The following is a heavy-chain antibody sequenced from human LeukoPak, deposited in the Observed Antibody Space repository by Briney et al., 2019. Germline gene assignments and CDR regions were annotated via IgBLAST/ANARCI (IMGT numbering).Heavy chain of an antibody. Sequence: PSETLSLTCIVSGGSISSYYWNWIRQPPGRGLEWIGCTYYSGNSNINPSLKSRVTISVSTSKNQVSLKLSSVTAADTAVYYCARGSLNSKIGFTDGPAVMDVWGQGTTVTVFS. D-gene: IGHD5-24*01. CDR3: ARGSLNSKIGFTDGPAVMDV. CDR2: TYYSGNS. J-gene: IGHJ6*02. V-gene: IGHV4-59*01. CDR1: GGSISSYY.